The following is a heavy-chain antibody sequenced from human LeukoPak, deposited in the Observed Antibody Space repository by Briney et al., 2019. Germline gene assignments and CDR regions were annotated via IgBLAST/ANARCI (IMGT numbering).Heavy chain of an antibody. CDR3: ARERYYGSGRAFDI. J-gene: IGHJ3*02. CDR1: GGSISTYY. V-gene: IGHV4-59*01. CDR2: IHYSGST. D-gene: IGHD3-10*01. Sequence: KPSETLSLTCTVSGGSISTYYWSWIRQPPGKGLEWIGYIHYSGSTHYNPSLKSRVTISVDTSKNQFSLKLSSATAADTAVYYCARERYYGSGRAFDIWGQGTMVTVSS.